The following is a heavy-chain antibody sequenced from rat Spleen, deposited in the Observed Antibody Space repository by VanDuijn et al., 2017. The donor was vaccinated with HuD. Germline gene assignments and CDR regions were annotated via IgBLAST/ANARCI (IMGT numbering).Heavy chain of an antibody. J-gene: IGHJ2*01. CDR2: IWGDGST. Sequence: QVQLKESGPGLMQPSQTLSLTCIVSGFSLTSYHVHWVRQPPGKGLEWMGGIWGDGSTNSKSALKSRLSISRDTSKTQVFLKMNSLQTEDTAIYFCTRAGYGGYTAWGQGVMVTVSS. D-gene: IGHD1-11*01. V-gene: IGHV2-1*01. CDR1: GFSLTSYH. CDR3: TRAGYGGYTA.